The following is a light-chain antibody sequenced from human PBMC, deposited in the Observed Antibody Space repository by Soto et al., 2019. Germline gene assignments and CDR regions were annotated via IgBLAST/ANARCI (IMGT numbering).Light chain of an antibody. CDR1: QGIGSA. CDR3: QNFRSSAIS. V-gene: IGKV1-13*02. CDR2: DAS. J-gene: IGKJ4*01. Sequence: AIQLTQSPSSLSASVGDRVSITCRASQGIGSALAWYQLKPGAAPALLIYDASTLESGFPSRFSGSRSGADFTLTISSLQPEDFATYYCQNFRSSAISFGGGTKVDIK.